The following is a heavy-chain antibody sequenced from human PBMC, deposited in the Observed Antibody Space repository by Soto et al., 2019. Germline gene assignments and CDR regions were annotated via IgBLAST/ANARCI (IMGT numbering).Heavy chain of an antibody. CDR1: GGSISSYY. J-gene: IGHJ4*02. CDR2: IYYSGST. D-gene: IGHD1-26*01. CDR3: ARLGLAAFDY. Sequence: PSETLSLTCTVSGGSISSYYWSWIRQPPGKGLEWIGYIYYSGSTNYNPSLKSRVTISVDTSKNQFSLKLSSVTAADTAVYYCARLGLAAFDYWGQGTLVTVSS. V-gene: IGHV4-59*08.